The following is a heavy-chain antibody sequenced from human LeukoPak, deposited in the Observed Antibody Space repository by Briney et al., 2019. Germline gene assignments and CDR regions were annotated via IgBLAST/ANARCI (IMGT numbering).Heavy chain of an antibody. Sequence: SETLSLTCTVSGGSMSSYYWSWIRQPPGKGLEWIGYIYYSGNTNYNPSLKSRVTISVDTSKNQFSLKLSSVTAADTAVYYCARGASSPYYYYYMDVWGKGTTVTVSS. V-gene: IGHV4-59*12. CDR3: ARGASSPYYYYYMDV. J-gene: IGHJ6*03. CDR2: IYYSGNT. D-gene: IGHD2-15*01. CDR1: GGSMSSYY.